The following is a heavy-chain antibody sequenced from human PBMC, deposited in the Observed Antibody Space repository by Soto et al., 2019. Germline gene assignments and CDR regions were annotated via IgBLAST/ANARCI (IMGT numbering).Heavy chain of an antibody. J-gene: IGHJ6*02. CDR1: GYTFTSYY. D-gene: IGHD3-10*01. Sequence: ASVKVSCKASGYTFTSYYMHWVRQAPGQGLEWMGWISAYNGNTNYAQKLQGRVTMTTDTSTSTAYMELRSLRSDDTAVYYCARDPYLSGGMDVWGQGTTVTVSS. CDR2: ISAYNGNT. V-gene: IGHV1-18*04. CDR3: ARDPYLSGGMDV.